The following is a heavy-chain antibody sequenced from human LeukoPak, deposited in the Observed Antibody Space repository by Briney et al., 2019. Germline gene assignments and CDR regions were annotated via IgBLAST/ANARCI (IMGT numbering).Heavy chain of an antibody. CDR1: GFTFSDHY. CDR3: AREGGYSYANFDY. CDR2: TRNKANSYTT. V-gene: IGHV3-72*01. J-gene: IGHJ4*02. D-gene: IGHD5-18*01. Sequence: GGSLRLSCAASGFTFSDHYMDWVRQAPGKGLEWVGRTRNKANSYTTEYAASVKGRFTISRDDSKNSLYLQMNSLKTEDTAVYYCAREGGYSYANFDYWGQGTLVTVSS.